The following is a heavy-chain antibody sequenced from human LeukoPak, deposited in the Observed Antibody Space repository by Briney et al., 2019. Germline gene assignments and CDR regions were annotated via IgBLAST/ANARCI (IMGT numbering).Heavy chain of an antibody. Sequence: GGSLRLSCAASGFTFSSYAMHWVRQAPGKGLEWVAVISYDGSNKYYADSVKGRFTISRYNSKNTLYLQMNSLRAEDTAVYYCARDQDGYITMVRGVLPDYWGQGTLVTVSS. V-gene: IGHV3-30*01. J-gene: IGHJ4*02. CDR1: GFTFSSYA. D-gene: IGHD3-10*01. CDR3: ARDQDGYITMVRGVLPDY. CDR2: ISYDGSNK.